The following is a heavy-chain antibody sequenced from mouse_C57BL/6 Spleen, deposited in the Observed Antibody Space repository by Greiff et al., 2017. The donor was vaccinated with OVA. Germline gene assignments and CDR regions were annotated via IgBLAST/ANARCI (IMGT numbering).Heavy chain of an antibody. J-gene: IGHJ4*01. D-gene: IGHD2-4*01. Sequence: QVQLRQPGAELVKPGASVKLSCKASGYTFTSYWMHWVKQRPGQGLEWIGMIHPNSGSTNYNEKFKSKATLTVDKSSSTAYMQLSSLTSEDSAVYYCARGEGYDYDEGTAMDYWGQGTSVTVSS. V-gene: IGHV1-64*01. CDR1: GYTFTSYW. CDR2: IHPNSGST. CDR3: ARGEGYDYDEGTAMDY.